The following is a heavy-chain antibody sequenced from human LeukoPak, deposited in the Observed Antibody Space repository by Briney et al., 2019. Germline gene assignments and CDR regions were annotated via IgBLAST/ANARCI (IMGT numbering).Heavy chain of an antibody. CDR1: GFTFSNYA. Sequence: PGGSLRLSCAASGFTFSNYAMNWVRQAPGKGLEWVSSISSTTSYIYYAGSVKGRFTISRDNAKNSLYLQMNSLRAEDTAVYYCARGLADYFYNMDVWGQGTTVTVSS. CDR3: ARGLADYFYNMDV. V-gene: IGHV3-21*01. J-gene: IGHJ6*02. D-gene: IGHD3-16*01. CDR2: ISSTTSYI.